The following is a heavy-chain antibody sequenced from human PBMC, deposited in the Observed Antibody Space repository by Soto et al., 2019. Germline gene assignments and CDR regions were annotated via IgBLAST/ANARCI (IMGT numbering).Heavy chain of an antibody. CDR3: INSGVGTAFLDY. V-gene: IGHV3-72*01. D-gene: IGHD6-25*01. Sequence: EVQLVESGGGLVQPGGSLRLSCAVSGLTFSDHYMDWVRQAPGKGLEWVGRSRNKASSYSTEYAASVKGRFTISRDDSKHSLFLQTNSLKTEDTAVYYCINSGVGTAFLDYWGQGTLVTVSS. CDR1: GLTFSDHY. J-gene: IGHJ4*02. CDR2: SRNKASSYST.